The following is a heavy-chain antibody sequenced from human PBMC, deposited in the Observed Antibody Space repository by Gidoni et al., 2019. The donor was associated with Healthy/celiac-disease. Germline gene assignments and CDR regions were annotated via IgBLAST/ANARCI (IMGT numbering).Heavy chain of an antibody. CDR2: INHSGST. Sequence: QVQLQQWGAGRLKPSETLSLTCAVYGGSFSGYYWSWIRQPPGKGLEWIGEINHSGSTNYNPSLKSRVTISVDTSKNQFSLKLSSVTAADTAVYYCARGRRGSYLFDYWGQGTLVTVSS. J-gene: IGHJ4*02. CDR1: GGSFSGYY. CDR3: ARGRRGSYLFDY. D-gene: IGHD1-26*01. V-gene: IGHV4-34*01.